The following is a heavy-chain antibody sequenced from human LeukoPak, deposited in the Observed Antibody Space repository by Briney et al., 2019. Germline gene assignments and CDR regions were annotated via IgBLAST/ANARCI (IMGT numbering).Heavy chain of an antibody. CDR1: GFTFSSYA. CDR2: ISGSGGST. J-gene: IGHJ5*02. Sequence: GGSLRLSCAASGFTFSSYAMSWVRQAPGKGLEWVSAISGSGGSTYYADSVKGRFTISRDNSKNTLYLQMNSLRAEDTAVYYCAKSSRLYSGSYVRFDTWGPGNLVTVSS. D-gene: IGHD1-26*01. V-gene: IGHV3-23*01. CDR3: AKSSRLYSGSYVRFDT.